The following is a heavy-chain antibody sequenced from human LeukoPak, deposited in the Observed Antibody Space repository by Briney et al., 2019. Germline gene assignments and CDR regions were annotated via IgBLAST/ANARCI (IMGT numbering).Heavy chain of an antibody. J-gene: IGHJ3*02. CDR3: ARVPPSSQLPDAFDI. Sequence: ASVKVSCKASGYTFTDYAIHWVRQAPGQRLEWMGWINTGNGNTRYSQKFQDRFTIARDTSASTAYMELSSLRSEDTAVYYCARVPPSSQLPDAFDIWGQGTMVTVSS. CDR2: INTGNGNT. D-gene: IGHD2-2*01. CDR1: GYTFTDYA. V-gene: IGHV1-3*04.